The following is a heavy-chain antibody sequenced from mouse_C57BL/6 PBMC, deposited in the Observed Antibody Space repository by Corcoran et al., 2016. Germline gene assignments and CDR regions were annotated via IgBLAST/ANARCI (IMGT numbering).Heavy chain of an antibody. J-gene: IGHJ3*01. Sequence: EVQLQQYGAELVKPGASIKLSCTASGFNIKDYYMHWVKQRTEQGLEWIGRIDPEDGETKYAPKLQGKATITADTSSNTAYLQLSSLTSEDTAVYYCASSGYDYDGFAYWGQGTLVTVSA. D-gene: IGHD2-4*01. CDR3: ASSGYDYDGFAY. CDR2: IDPEDGET. V-gene: IGHV14-2*01. CDR1: GFNIKDYY.